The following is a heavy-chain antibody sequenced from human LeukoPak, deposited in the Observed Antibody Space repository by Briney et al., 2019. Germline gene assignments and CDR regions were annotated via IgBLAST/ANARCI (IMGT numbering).Heavy chain of an antibody. D-gene: IGHD3-10*01. CDR3: ARGYGSGGYYTGYYFDS. J-gene: IGHJ4*02. Sequence: PSETLSLTCTVPGGSISSGSYYWSWIRQPAGKGLEWIGRIYTSGSTNYNPSLKSRVTISVDTSKNQFSLKLSSVAAADTAVYYCARGYGSGGYYTGYYFDSWGQGTLVTVSS. CDR2: IYTSGST. V-gene: IGHV4-61*02. CDR1: GGSISSGSYY.